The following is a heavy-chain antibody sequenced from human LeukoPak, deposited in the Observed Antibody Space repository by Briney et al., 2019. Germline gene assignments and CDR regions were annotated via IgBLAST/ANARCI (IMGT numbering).Heavy chain of an antibody. CDR3: ATLRPKLRYFDWFMGYYGMDV. D-gene: IGHD3-9*01. Sequence: SVKVSCKASGGTFSSYAISWVRQAPGQGLEWMGGIIPIFGTANYAQKFQGRVTITADESTSTAYMELSSLRSEDTAVYYCATLRPKLRYFDWFMGYYGMDVWGKGTTVTVSS. J-gene: IGHJ6*04. V-gene: IGHV1-69*13. CDR1: GGTFSSYA. CDR2: IIPIFGTA.